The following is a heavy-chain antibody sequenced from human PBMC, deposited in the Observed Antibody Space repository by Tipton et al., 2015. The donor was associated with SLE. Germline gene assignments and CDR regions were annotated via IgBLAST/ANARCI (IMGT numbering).Heavy chain of an antibody. Sequence: TLSLTCAVYGGSFSGYYWSWIRQPPGKGLEWIGEINHSGSTNYNPSLKSRVTISVDTSKNQFSLKLSSVTVADTAVYYCAPFRVYGSGSYEWGQGTLVTVSS. CDR2: INHSGST. J-gene: IGHJ4*02. CDR1: GGSFSGYY. D-gene: IGHD3-10*01. CDR3: APFRVYGSGSYE. V-gene: IGHV4-34*01.